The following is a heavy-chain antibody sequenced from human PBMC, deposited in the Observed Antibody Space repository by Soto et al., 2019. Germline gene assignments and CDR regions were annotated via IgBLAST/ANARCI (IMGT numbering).Heavy chain of an antibody. CDR2: INHSGST. Sequence: QVQLQQWGAGLLKPSETLSLTCAVYGGSFSGYYWSWIRQPPGKGLEWIGEINHSGSTNYNPSLKCRVTISVDTSKNQFSLKLSSVTAADTAVYYCARGTEYQLRTTYYYYYMDVWGKGTTVTVSS. D-gene: IGHD2-2*01. V-gene: IGHV4-34*01. CDR3: ARGTEYQLRTTYYYYYMDV. CDR1: GGSFSGYY. J-gene: IGHJ6*03.